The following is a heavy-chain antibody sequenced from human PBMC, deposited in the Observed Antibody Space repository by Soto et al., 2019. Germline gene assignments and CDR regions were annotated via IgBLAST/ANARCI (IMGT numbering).Heavy chain of an antibody. V-gene: IGHV1-18*01. CDR2: ISAYNGNT. D-gene: IGHD2-2*01. Sequence: GASVKVSCKASGYTFTSYGISWVRQAPGQGLEWMGWISAYNGNTNYAQKLQGRVTMTTDTSTSTAYMELRSLRSDDTAVYYCARAVGTSCYACRGNWFDPWGQGTLVTVSS. J-gene: IGHJ5*02. CDR3: ARAVGTSCYACRGNWFDP. CDR1: GYTFTSYG.